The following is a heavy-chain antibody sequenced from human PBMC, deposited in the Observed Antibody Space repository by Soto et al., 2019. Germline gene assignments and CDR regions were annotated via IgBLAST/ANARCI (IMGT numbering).Heavy chain of an antibody. CDR3: AKPGYCTNGVCYGGNYYYYYYMDV. J-gene: IGHJ6*03. Sequence: GGSLRVCWSASWCTFSSFGISCVLQAPGKGLERVSAISGSGGSTYYADSVKGRFTISRDNSKNTLYLQMNSLRAEDTAVYYCAKPGYCTNGVCYGGNYYYYYYMDVWGKGTTVTVSS. CDR1: WCTFSSFG. V-gene: IGHV3-23*01. CDR2: ISGSGGST. D-gene: IGHD2-8*01.